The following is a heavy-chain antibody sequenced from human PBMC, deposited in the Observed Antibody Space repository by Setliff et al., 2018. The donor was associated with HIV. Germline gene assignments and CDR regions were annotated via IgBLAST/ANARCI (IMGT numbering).Heavy chain of an antibody. CDR3: ARDLMGARDYYGMDV. J-gene: IGHJ6*02. D-gene: IGHD1-26*01. Sequence: SVKVSCKASGYTFTTYGITWVRQAPGQGLERMGGIIPILGIANYAQKFQGRVTITADKSTSTAYMELSSLRSEDTAVYYCARDLMGARDYYGMDVWGQGTTVTVSS. V-gene: IGHV1-69*10. CDR2: IIPILGIA. CDR1: GYTFTTYG.